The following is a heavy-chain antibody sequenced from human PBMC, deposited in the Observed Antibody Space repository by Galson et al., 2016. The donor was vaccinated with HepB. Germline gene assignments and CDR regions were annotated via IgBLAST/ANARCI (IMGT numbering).Heavy chain of an antibody. CDR3: ARGLSMNWFDS. CDR2: ISYHGSNK. CDR1: GFTFSTYA. Sequence: SLRLSCAASGFTFSTYAMHWVRQAPGKGLEWVTFISYHGSNKYYADSVKGRFTISRDNSKNTLYLQMNSLRAEDTAVYYCARGLSMNWFDSWGQGTLVTVSS. V-gene: IGHV3-30-3*01. J-gene: IGHJ5*01.